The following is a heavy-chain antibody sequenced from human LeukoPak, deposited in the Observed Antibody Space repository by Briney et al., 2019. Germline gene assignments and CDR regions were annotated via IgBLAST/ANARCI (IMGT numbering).Heavy chain of an antibody. Sequence: GGSLRLSCTASGFTFSNYWMSWVRQAPGKGLEWVANIKQDGSEKYYVDSVKGRFTISRDNAKNSLYLQMNSLRAEDTAVYYCARVGYFDWLSLDYWGQGTLVTVSS. J-gene: IGHJ4*02. CDR3: ARVGYFDWLSLDY. D-gene: IGHD3-9*01. V-gene: IGHV3-7*01. CDR2: IKQDGSEK. CDR1: GFTFSNYW.